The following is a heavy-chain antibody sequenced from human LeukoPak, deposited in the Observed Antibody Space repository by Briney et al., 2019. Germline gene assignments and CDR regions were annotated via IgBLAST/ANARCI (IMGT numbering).Heavy chain of an antibody. D-gene: IGHD6-13*01. CDR2: ISGSGGST. V-gene: IGHV3-23*01. J-gene: IGHJ4*02. Sequence: QAGGSLRLSCAASGFTFSSYAMSWVRQAPGKGLEWVSAISGSGGSTYYADSVKGRFTISRDNSKNTLYLQMNSLRAEDTAVYYCAKDRTIQLSIAAAGTCALDYWGQGTLVTVSS. CDR1: GFTFSSYA. CDR3: AKDRTIQLSIAAAGTCALDY.